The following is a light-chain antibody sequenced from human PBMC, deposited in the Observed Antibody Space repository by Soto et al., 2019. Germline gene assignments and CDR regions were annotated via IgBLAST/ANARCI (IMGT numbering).Light chain of an antibody. CDR2: NVS. CDR3: LQGTHWPPT. V-gene: IGKV2-30*02. CDR1: QSLVHSDGNNS. J-gene: IGKJ4*01. Sequence: DVLMTQSPLSLPVTLGQPASISCRSSQSLVHSDGNNSLNCFHQRPGQSPRRLIYNVSNRASGVLDRFSGSWSGTDFTLIISRVEAEDVGVYYCLQGTHWPPTFGGGTKVEIK.